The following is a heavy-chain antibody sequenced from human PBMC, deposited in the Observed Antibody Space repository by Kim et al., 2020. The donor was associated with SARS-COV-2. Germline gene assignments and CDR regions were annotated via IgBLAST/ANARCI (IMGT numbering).Heavy chain of an antibody. CDR1: GYTFTDYN. J-gene: IGHJ4*02. D-gene: IGHD6-19*01. Sequence: ASVKVSCKASGYTFTDYNIHWVRQTPGQGLEWMGRMTPKSGGTNYARNFQGRVTMTGDASTNTAYMELISLASDDTAIYYCARASAWYKGFDHWGQGILITVSS. CDR3: ARASAWYKGFDH. V-gene: IGHV1-2*06. CDR2: MTPKSGGT.